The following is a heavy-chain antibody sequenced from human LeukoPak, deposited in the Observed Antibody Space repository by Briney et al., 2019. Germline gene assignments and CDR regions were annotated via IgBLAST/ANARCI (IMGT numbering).Heavy chain of an antibody. CDR1: GFTFRNYG. D-gene: IGHD3-10*01. Sequence: GRSLRLSCAASGFTFRNYGMNWVRQAPVKGLEWVSSIWDDGSNKYYGDSVKGRFTISRDNSKNTLSLQMNSLRAEDTAVYYCARGDDGSGSVYNGLDTCDIWGLGTMVTVSS. J-gene: IGHJ3*02. CDR3: ARGDDGSGSVYNGLDTCDI. V-gene: IGHV3-33*01. CDR2: IWDDGSNK.